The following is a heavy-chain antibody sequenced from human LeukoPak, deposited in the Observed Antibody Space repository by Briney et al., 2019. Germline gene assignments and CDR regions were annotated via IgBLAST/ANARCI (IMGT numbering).Heavy chain of an antibody. CDR3: ARTSPYFYYGMDV. V-gene: IGHV4-34*01. Sequence: KPSETLSLTCAVYGGSFSGYYWSWIRQPPGKGLEWIGEINHSGSTNYNPSLKSRVTISVDTSKNQSSLKLSSVTAADTAVYYCARTSPYFYYGMDVWGQGTTVTVSS. D-gene: IGHD2-2*01. CDR2: INHSGST. J-gene: IGHJ6*02. CDR1: GGSFSGYY.